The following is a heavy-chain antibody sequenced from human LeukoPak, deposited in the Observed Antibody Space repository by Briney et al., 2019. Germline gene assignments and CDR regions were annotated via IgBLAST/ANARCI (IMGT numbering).Heavy chain of an antibody. CDR1: GYTFTSFD. CDR2: MNPNINKA. J-gene: IGHJ6*03. V-gene: IGHV1-8*01. Sequence: ASVKVSCKASGYTFTSFDINWVRQATGQGLEWMGWMNPNINKAGYAQKFQGRVTLTMNTFISTAYMELSGLTSEDTAVYYCARAVPNYYYYYMDVWGKGTTVTVSS. CDR3: ARAVPNYYYYYMDV.